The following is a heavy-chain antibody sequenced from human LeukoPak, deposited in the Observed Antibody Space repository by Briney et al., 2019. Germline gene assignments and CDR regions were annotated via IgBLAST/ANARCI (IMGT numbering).Heavy chain of an antibody. V-gene: IGHV1-3*01. CDR1: GYTFTSYA. CDR3: ARYKRVYGDYSMPFDY. D-gene: IGHD4-17*01. Sequence: ASVKVSCKASGYTFTSYAMRWVRQAPGQRLEWMGWINAGNGNTKYSQKFQGRVTITRDTSASTAYMELSSLRSEDTAVYYCARYKRVYGDYSMPFDYWGQGTLVTVSS. J-gene: IGHJ4*02. CDR2: INAGNGNT.